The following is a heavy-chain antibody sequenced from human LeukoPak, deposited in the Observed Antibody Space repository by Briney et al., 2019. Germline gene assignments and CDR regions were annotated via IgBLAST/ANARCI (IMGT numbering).Heavy chain of an antibody. V-gene: IGHV3-23*01. CDR3: AKDLRTGTTEVDFDY. Sequence: GGSLRPSCVVSGFTFSESWMSWVRQAPGKGLEWVSAISGSGGSTYYADSVKGRFTISRDNSKNTLYLQMNSLRAEDTAVYYCAKDLRTGTTEVDFDYWGQGTLVTVSS. D-gene: IGHD1-7*01. CDR2: ISGSGGST. CDR1: GFTFSESW. J-gene: IGHJ4*02.